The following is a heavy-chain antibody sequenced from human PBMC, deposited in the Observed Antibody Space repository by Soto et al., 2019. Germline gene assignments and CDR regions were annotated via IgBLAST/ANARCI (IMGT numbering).Heavy chain of an antibody. J-gene: IGHJ4*02. D-gene: IGHD3-22*01. CDR3: AKGGSSGSYDY. CDR1: GFTFSSYA. Sequence: QVQLVESGGGVVQPGRSLRLSCAASGFTFSSYAMHWVRQAPGKGLEWVAVISYDGSNKYYADSVKGRFTIYRDNFKNAWYLPMSSLRAEDTELYYCAKGGSSGSYDYWGQGSLVTVSS. CDR2: ISYDGSNK. V-gene: IGHV3-30*18.